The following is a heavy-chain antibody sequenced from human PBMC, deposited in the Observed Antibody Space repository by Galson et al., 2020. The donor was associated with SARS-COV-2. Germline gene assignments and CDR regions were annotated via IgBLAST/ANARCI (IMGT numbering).Heavy chain of an antibody. CDR1: DVSMTSYY. CDR3: ARDPAPLYGDNYYYGMDV. D-gene: IGHD4-17*01. J-gene: IGHJ6*02. V-gene: IGHV4-59*01. CDR2: ISYSGST. Sequence: AAMETSETLSLTCSVSDVSMTSYYWSWIRQPPGKGLEWIGYISYSGSTNYNPSLRSRVTILVDLSKNQFSLKLSSVTAADTAVYYCARDPAPLYGDNYYYGMDVWGRGTTVTVSS.